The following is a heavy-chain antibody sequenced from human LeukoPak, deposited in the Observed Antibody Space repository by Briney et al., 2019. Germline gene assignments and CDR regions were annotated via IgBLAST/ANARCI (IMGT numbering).Heavy chain of an antibody. J-gene: IGHJ4*02. V-gene: IGHV4-34*01. CDR3: ARESIAAVDY. D-gene: IGHD6-6*01. CDR1: GGSFSGYY. Sequence: SETLSLTCAVYGGSFSGYYWSWIRHPPGKGLEWIGEINHSGSTNYNPSLKSRVTISVDTSKNQFSLKLSSVTAADTAVYYCARESIAAVDYWGEGTLVTVSS. CDR2: INHSGST.